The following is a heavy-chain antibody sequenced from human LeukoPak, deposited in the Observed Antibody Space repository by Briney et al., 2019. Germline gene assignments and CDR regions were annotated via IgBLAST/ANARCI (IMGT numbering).Heavy chain of an antibody. CDR3: AKGIYSSGWSYFDY. Sequence: GGSLRLSCAASGFTFSNSAMSWVRQAPGKGLEWVSTLSGSGITTYYADSVKGRFTISRDNSKNTLYLQMNSLRAEDTAVYYCAKGIYSSGWSYFDYWGHGTPVTVSS. D-gene: IGHD6-19*01. V-gene: IGHV3-23*01. CDR1: GFTFSNSA. CDR2: LSGSGITT. J-gene: IGHJ4*01.